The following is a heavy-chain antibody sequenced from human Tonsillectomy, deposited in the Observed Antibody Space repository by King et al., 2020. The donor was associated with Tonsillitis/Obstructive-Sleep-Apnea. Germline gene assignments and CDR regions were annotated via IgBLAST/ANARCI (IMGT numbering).Heavy chain of an antibody. J-gene: IGHJ3*02. D-gene: IGHD1-14*01. CDR1: GGSISSSSYY. V-gene: IGHV4-39*01. CDR2: IYYSGST. Sequence: LQLQESGPGLVKPSETLSLTCTVSGGSISSSSYYWGWIRQPPGKGLEWIGSIYYSGSTYYNPSLQSRVTISVDTSKNQFSLKLSSVTAADTAVYYCAGFHRYHLDAFDIWGQGTMVTVSS. CDR3: AGFHRYHLDAFDI.